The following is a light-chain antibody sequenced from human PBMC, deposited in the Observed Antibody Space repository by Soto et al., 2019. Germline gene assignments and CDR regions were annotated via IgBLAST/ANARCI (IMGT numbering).Light chain of an antibody. J-gene: IGKJ2*01. Sequence: DLQMTQSPSSLSASVGDRVTITCRASQSISSCLNWYQQKPGKAPKLLIYAASSLQSGVPSRFSGSGSGTDFTLTISSQQPEDFATYYCQQSYSTPYTFGQGTKLEIK. V-gene: IGKV1-39*01. CDR3: QQSYSTPYT. CDR2: AAS. CDR1: QSISSC.